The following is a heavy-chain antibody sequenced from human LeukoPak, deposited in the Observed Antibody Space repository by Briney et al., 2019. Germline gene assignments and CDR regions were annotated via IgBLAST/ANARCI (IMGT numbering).Heavy chain of an antibody. D-gene: IGHD6-13*01. J-gene: IGHJ4*02. Sequence: PSETLSLTCTVSGGSISSYYWSWIRQPPGKGLGWIGYIYYSGSTNYNPSLKSRVTISVDTSKNQFSLKLSSVTAADTAVYYCARHTYRIAAAEVDYWGQGTLVTVSS. CDR2: IYYSGST. CDR1: GGSISSYY. V-gene: IGHV4-59*08. CDR3: ARHTYRIAAAEVDY.